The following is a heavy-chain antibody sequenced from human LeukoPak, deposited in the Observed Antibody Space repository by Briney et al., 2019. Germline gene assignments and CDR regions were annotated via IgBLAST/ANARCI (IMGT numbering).Heavy chain of an antibody. CDR3: ARGLLDTMVRGVIHYYYGMDV. Sequence: KSSQTLSLTCTVSGGSISSGGYYWSWIRQRPGKGLEWIGYIYYSGSTNYNPSLKSRVTISVDTSKNQFSLKLSSVTAADTAVYYCARGLLDTMVRGVIHYYYGMDVWGKGTTVTVSS. J-gene: IGHJ6*04. V-gene: IGHV4-31*03. CDR2: IYYSGST. CDR1: GGSISSGGYY. D-gene: IGHD3-10*01.